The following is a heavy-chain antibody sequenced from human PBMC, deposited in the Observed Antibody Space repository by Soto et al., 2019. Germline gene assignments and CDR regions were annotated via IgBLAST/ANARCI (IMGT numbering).Heavy chain of an antibody. D-gene: IGHD3-9*01. CDR3: ARAVVLTFTRFHDMDV. V-gene: IGHV1-69*18. CDR2: LIPMFGKI. CDR1: GGTFSSYS. J-gene: IGHJ6*02. Sequence: QVQLVQSGAEVKTPGSSVKVSCKASGGTFSSYSINWVRQAPGKGLEWMGRLIPMFGKIDYAQRFQGRVTFTTDESTSTASMEVTNLTSEDTAVYYCARAVVLTFTRFHDMDVWGQGTTVTVSS.